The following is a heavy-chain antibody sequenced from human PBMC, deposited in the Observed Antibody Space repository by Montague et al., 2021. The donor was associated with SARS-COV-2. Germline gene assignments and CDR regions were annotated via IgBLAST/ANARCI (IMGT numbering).Heavy chain of an antibody. CDR2: ISRSGST. J-gene: IGHJ3*02. D-gene: IGHD3-22*01. V-gene: IGHV4-34*01. CDR3: ARFPTSCYYDSKAAPATPDAFDI. Sequence: SETLSLTCAVYGGSLSGCYWSWIRQPPGEGLEWIAEISRSGSTSYNPSLKSRVTISVDTSKNQFSLKLSSATAADTAVYYCARFPTSCYYDSKAAPATPDAFDIGGRGTMVTVSS. CDR1: GGSLSGCY.